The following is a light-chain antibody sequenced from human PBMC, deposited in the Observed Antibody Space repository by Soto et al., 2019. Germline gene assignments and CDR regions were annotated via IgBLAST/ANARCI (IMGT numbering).Light chain of an antibody. CDR1: QSITNNY. CDR3: QQYGSSPIT. V-gene: IGKV3-20*01. J-gene: IGKJ5*01. CDR2: GAS. Sequence: EIVLTQSPGTLSLSPGERATLSCRASQSITNNYLAWYQQKPGQAPRLLIYGASSRVTGIADRFSGSGSGTALPLTISRLEPEVFAVYYCQQYGSSPITFGQGTRLDIK.